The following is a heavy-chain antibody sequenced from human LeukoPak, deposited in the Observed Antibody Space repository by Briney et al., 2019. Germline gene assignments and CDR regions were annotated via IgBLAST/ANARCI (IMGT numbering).Heavy chain of an antibody. CDR1: GGSFSGYY. V-gene: IGHV4-34*01. Sequence: KPSETLSLTCAVYGGSFSGYYWSWIRQPPGKGLEWIGEINHSGSTNYNPSLKSRVTISVDTSKNQFSLKLSSVTAADAAVYYCASVLIWSGYSGYYYMDVWGKGTTVTVSS. D-gene: IGHD3-3*01. CDR3: ASVLIWSGYSGYYYMDV. J-gene: IGHJ6*03. CDR2: INHSGST.